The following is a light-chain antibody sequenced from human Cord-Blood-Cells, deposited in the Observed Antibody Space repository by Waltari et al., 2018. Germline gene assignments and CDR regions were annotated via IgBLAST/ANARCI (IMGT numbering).Light chain of an antibody. CDR3: SSYTSSSTVV. CDR2: DVS. CDR1: SSDVGGYNY. Sequence: QSPLTPPASVSGSPGEPITIPCTGTSSDVGGYNYVYWYQQHPGKAPKLMIYDVSNRPAGVSNRFSGSKSGNTASLTISGLQAEDEADYYCSSYTSSSTVVFGGGTKLTVL. J-gene: IGLJ2*01. V-gene: IGLV2-14*01.